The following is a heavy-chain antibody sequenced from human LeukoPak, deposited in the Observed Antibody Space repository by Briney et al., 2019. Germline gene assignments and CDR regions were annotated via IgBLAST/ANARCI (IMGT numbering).Heavy chain of an antibody. CDR1: GFTFSSYW. CDR3: AKSGIVPTVTSFDY. J-gene: IGHJ4*02. V-gene: IGHV3-7*03. CDR2: IKQDGGDK. D-gene: IGHD2-2*01. Sequence: PGGSLRLSCAVSGFTFSSYWMSWVRQAPGKGLEWVANIKQDGGDKYYVDSVKGRFTISRDNSKNTLYLQMNSLRAEDTAVYYCAKSGIVPTVTSFDYWGQGTLVTVSS.